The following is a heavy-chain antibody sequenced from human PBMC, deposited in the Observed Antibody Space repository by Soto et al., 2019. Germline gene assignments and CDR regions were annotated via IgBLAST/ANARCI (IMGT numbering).Heavy chain of an antibody. CDR2: ISGSGGST. D-gene: IGHD1-26*01. J-gene: IGHJ4*02. CDR1: GFTFSSYA. Sequence: GSLRLSCAASGFTFSSYAMTWVRQAPGKGLEWVSAISGSGGSTYYADSVKGQFTISRDDSKNTLYLQMNSLRAEDTAVYYCAKGLYSGSYFDYRGQGPLVTVSS. V-gene: IGHV3-23*01. CDR3: AKGLYSGSYFDY.